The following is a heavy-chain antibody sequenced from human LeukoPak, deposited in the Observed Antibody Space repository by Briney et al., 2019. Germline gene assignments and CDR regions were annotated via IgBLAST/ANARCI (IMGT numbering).Heavy chain of an antibody. CDR3: ARGRDSNYPYYFDY. CDR1: GGSFSGYY. V-gene: IGHV4-34*01. J-gene: IGHJ4*02. CDR2: INHSGST. D-gene: IGHD4-11*01. Sequence: SETLSLTCAVYGGSFSGYYWSWIRQPPGKGLEWIGEINHSGSTNYNPSLKSRVTISVDTSKNQFSLKLSSVTAADTAVYYCARGRDSNYPYYFDYWGQGTLVTVSS.